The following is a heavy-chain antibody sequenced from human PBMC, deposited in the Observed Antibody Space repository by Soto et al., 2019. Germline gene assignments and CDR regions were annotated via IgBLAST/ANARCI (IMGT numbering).Heavy chain of an antibody. CDR3: AKAGYSYGYGTTIPTGGFDI. D-gene: IGHD5-18*01. CDR1: GFTFSSYA. CDR2: INGSGGST. V-gene: IGHV3-23*01. J-gene: IGHJ3*02. Sequence: GGSLRLSCAASGFTFSSYAMSWVRQAPGKGLEWVSAINGSGGSTYYADSVKGRFTISRDNSKNTLYLQMNSLRAEDTAVYYCAKAGYSYGYGTTIPTGGFDIWGQGTMVTVSS.